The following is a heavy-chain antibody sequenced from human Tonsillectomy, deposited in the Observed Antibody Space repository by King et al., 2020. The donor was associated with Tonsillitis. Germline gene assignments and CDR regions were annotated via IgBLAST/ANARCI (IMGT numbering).Heavy chain of an antibody. Sequence: VQLVESGRGLVQPGGSLRLSCAASGFPFTSYAMTWVRQAPGKGLEWVSGISASGASTFYADSVKGRFTISRDNSKNTLYLQMNSLRAEDTAVYYCAKDLGYRYFDWLLIPWGQGTLVTVSS. CDR1: GFPFTSYA. J-gene: IGHJ5*02. CDR3: AKDLGYRYFDWLLIP. D-gene: IGHD3-9*01. CDR2: ISASGAST. V-gene: IGHV3-23*04.